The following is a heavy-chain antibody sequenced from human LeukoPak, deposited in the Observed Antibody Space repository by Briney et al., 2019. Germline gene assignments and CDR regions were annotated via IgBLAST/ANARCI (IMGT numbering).Heavy chain of an antibody. D-gene: IGHD1-20*01. CDR2: IIPILGIA. Sequence: GASVKVSCKASGGTFSSYTISWVRQAPGQGLEWMGRIIPILGIANYAQEFQGRVTITADKSTSTAYMELSSLRSEDTAVYYCASAGITGKPTNSYYYYYGMDVWGQGTTVTVSS. J-gene: IGHJ6*02. CDR3: ASAGITGKPTNSYYYYYGMDV. CDR1: GGTFSSYT. V-gene: IGHV1-69*02.